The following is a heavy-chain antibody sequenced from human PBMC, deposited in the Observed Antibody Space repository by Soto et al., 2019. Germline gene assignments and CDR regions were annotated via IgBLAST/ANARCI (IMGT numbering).Heavy chain of an antibody. J-gene: IGHJ6*02. CDR3: ARDFRQDQQLPGYYYYGMDV. V-gene: IGHV4-31*03. CDR2: IHYSGTT. CDR1: GDSNTGAAYY. D-gene: IGHD6-13*01. Sequence: QVQLQESGPGLVKPSQTLSLTCTVSGDSNTGAAYYWSWIRQHPGKGLEWIGHIHYSGTTYYNPSLKRRVSFSVDTSKKQFSLRLTSVTAAYTAVYYCARDFRQDQQLPGYYYYGMDVWGQGTTVTVSS.